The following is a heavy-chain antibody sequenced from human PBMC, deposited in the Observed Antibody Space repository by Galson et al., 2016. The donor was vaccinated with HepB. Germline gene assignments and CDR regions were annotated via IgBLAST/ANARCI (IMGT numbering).Heavy chain of an antibody. CDR2: INAASGLT. Sequence: QSGAEVTKPGESLKISCKASGYRFSTYAIHWVRQAPGQGLEWVGWINAASGLTKYAQKVQGRVSITSDTSANTVYMEVTSLTSEDTAPYLCARAFYDTTGYGEWFDAWGQGTLVTVSS. V-gene: IGHV1-3*01. CDR1: GYRFSTYA. CDR3: ARAFYDTTGYGEWFDA. D-gene: IGHD3-9*01. J-gene: IGHJ5*02.